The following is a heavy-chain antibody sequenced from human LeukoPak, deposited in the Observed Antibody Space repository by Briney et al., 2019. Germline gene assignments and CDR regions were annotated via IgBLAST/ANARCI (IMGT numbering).Heavy chain of an antibody. J-gene: IGHJ4*02. V-gene: IGHV4-61*02. CDR3: ARGERGSDY. Sequence: SQTLSLTCTVSVGSISSGNYYWNWIRQPAGKGLEWIGRIYRSGTTNYNPSLKSRVTISVDTSKNQFSLKLSSVTAADTAVYYCARGERGSDYWGQGTLITVSS. D-gene: IGHD5-24*01. CDR1: VGSISSGNYY. CDR2: IYRSGTT.